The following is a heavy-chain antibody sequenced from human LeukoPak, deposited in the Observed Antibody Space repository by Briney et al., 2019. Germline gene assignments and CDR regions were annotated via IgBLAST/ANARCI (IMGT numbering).Heavy chain of an antibody. Sequence: PGGSLRLSCAASGFTFSSYWMSWVRQAPGKGLEWVANIKQDGSEKYYVDSVKGRFTISRDNAKNSLYLQMNSLRAEDTAVYYCARDQVAGSPHYFDYWGQGTLVTVSS. CDR3: ARDQVAGSPHYFDY. V-gene: IGHV3-7*01. CDR1: GFTFSSYW. CDR2: IKQDGSEK. J-gene: IGHJ4*02. D-gene: IGHD2-15*01.